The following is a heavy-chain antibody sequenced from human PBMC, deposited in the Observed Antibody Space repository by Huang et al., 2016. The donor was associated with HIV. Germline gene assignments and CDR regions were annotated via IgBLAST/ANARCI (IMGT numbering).Heavy chain of an antibody. V-gene: IGHV3-74*01. D-gene: IGHD6-19*01. CDR1: GFTFSSYW. Sequence: EVQLVESGGGLVQPGWSLRLSCAASGFTFSSYWMHWVRQAPGKGLGGVSRINSDGSTTRYADSVKGRFTISRDNAKNTLYLQMNSLRAEDTAVYYCARDSQQWLVEDYWGQGTLVTVSS. J-gene: IGHJ4*02. CDR2: INSDGSTT. CDR3: ARDSQQWLVEDY.